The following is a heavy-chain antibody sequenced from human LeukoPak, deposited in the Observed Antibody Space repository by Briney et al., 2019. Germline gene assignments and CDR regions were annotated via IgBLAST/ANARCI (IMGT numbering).Heavy chain of an antibody. CDR2: IIPILGIA. D-gene: IGHD2-21*01. V-gene: IGHV1-69*04. Sequence: SVKVSCKASGGTFSSYAISWVRQAPGQGLEWMGRIIPILGIANYAQKFQGRVTITADKSTSTAYMELSSLRSEDTAVYYCARGTLIQTYGMDVWGQGTTVTVSS. CDR1: GGTFSSYA. CDR3: ARGTLIQTYGMDV. J-gene: IGHJ6*02.